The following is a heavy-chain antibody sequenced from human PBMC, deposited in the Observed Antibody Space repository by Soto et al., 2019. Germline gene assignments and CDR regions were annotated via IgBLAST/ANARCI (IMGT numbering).Heavy chain of an antibody. CDR3: ARGRRYSSGWLDYYYYYGMDV. CDR1: GGSFSGYY. CDR2: INHSGST. V-gene: IGHV4-34*01. Sequence: SETLSLTCAVYGGSFSGYYWSWIRQPPGKGLEWIGEINHSGSTNYNPSLKSRVTISVDTSKNQFSLKLSSVTAADTAVYYCARGRRYSSGWLDYYYYYGMDVWGQGTTVTVSS. J-gene: IGHJ6*02. D-gene: IGHD6-25*01.